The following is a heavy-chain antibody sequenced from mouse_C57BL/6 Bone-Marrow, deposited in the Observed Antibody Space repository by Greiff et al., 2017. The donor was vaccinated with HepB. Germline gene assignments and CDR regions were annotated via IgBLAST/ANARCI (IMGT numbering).Heavy chain of an antibody. J-gene: IGHJ2*01. CDR1: GFTFSSYA. Sequence: EVQVVESGGGLVKPGGSLKLSCAASGFTFSSYAMSWVRQTPEKRLEWVATISDGGSYTYYPDNVKGRFTISRDNAKNNLYLQMSHLKSEDTAMYYCARDSLYDYDYFDYWGQGTTLTVSS. CDR3: ARDSLYDYDYFDY. D-gene: IGHD2-4*01. V-gene: IGHV5-4*01. CDR2: ISDGGSYT.